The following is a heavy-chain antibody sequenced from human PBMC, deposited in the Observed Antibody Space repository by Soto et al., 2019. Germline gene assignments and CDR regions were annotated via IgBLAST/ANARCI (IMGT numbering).Heavy chain of an antibody. V-gene: IGHV3-23*01. CDR2: VTRGGSA. Sequence: GGSLRLSCAAFGFTFSNYAMTWVRQAPGKGLEWVSGVTRGGSAYYADSVKGRFTISRDNSKNTVFLQMNSLRAEDTAIYYCAKDDCSICNGPAYNFDMDVWGQGTTVTVSS. CDR3: AKDDCSICNGPAYNFDMDV. D-gene: IGHD2-15*01. J-gene: IGHJ6*02. CDR1: GFTFSNYA.